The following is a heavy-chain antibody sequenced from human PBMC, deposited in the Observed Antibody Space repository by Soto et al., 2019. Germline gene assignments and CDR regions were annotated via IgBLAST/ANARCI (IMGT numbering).Heavy chain of an antibody. Sequence: ASVKVSCKASGYTFTSYGISWVRQAPGQGLEWMGWISAYNGNTNYAQKLQGRVTMTTDTSTSTAYMELRSLRSDDTAVYYCARDWKQVGLGPDYYDSSGYYGYYGMDVWGQGTTVTVSS. V-gene: IGHV1-18*01. CDR1: GYTFTSYG. D-gene: IGHD3-22*01. CDR3: ARDWKQVGLGPDYYDSSGYYGYYGMDV. CDR2: ISAYNGNT. J-gene: IGHJ6*02.